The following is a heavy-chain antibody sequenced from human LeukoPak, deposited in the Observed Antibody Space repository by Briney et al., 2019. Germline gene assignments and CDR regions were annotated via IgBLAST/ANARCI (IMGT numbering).Heavy chain of an antibody. D-gene: IGHD2-2*01. CDR3: ARDCSSTSCSPA. J-gene: IGHJ5*02. V-gene: IGHV1-69*13. CDR2: IIPIFGTA. CDR1: GGTFSSYA. Sequence: ASVKVSCKASGGTFSSYAISWVRQAPGQGLEWMGGIIPIFGTANYAQKFQGRVTITADESTSTAYMELSSLRSEDTAVYYCARDCSSTSCSPAWGQGTLVTVSS.